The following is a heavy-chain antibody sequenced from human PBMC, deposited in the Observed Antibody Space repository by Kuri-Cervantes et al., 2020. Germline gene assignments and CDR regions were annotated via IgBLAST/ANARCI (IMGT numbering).Heavy chain of an antibody. CDR3: ARDYYDTSGYYYGRHFDP. J-gene: IGHJ5*02. CDR2: MNPNSANT. CDR1: GYTFTSYG. V-gene: IGHV1-8*02. Sequence: ASVKVSCKASGYTFTSYGISWVRQAPGQGLEWMGWMNPNSANTGYAQKFQGRVTMTRNTSISTAYMELSSLRSEDTAVYYCARDYYDTSGYYYGRHFDPWGQGTLVTVSS. D-gene: IGHD3-22*01.